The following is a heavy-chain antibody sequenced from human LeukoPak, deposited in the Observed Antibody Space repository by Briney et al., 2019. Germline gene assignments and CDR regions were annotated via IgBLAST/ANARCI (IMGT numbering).Heavy chain of an antibody. V-gene: IGHV3-30*18. Sequence: PGGSLRLSSAASGFTFSSYGMHWVRQAPGKGLEWVAVISYDGSNKYYADSVKGRFTISRDNSKNTLYLQMNSLRAEDTAVYYCAKGPGYSSGWYRDDAFDIWGQGTMVTVSS. CDR1: GFTFSSYG. CDR3: AKGPGYSSGWYRDDAFDI. CDR2: ISYDGSNK. D-gene: IGHD6-19*01. J-gene: IGHJ3*02.